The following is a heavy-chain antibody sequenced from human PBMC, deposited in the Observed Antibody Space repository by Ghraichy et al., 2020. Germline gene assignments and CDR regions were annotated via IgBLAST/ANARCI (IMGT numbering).Heavy chain of an antibody. D-gene: IGHD4-17*01. CDR2: ISTSGDST. J-gene: IGHJ6*02. CDR3: AKYESRGDYKYYYYGMDV. CDR1: GFTFSSYA. V-gene: IGHV3-23*01. Sequence: GESLNISCAASGFTFSSYAMSWVRQAPGKGLEWVSAISTSGDSTYYADSVKGRFTISRDNSKNTLYLQMNSLRAEDTAVYYCAKYESRGDYKYYYYGMDVWGQGTTVTVSS.